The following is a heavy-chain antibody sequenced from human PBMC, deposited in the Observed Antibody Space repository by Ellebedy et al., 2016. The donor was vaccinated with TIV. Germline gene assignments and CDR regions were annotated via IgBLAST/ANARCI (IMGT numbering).Heavy chain of an antibody. CDR3: ARDTPRTGDSYFDL. Sequence: ASVKVSCKASGYTFTSYGISWVRQAPGQGLDWMGWINPNNSDTKYAQKFQGRVTMTRDTSISTASMDLSRLRSDDTALYYWARDTPRTGDSYFDLWGRGTLVTVSS. J-gene: IGHJ2*01. D-gene: IGHD1-1*01. V-gene: IGHV1-2*02. CDR1: GYTFTSYG. CDR2: INPNNSDT.